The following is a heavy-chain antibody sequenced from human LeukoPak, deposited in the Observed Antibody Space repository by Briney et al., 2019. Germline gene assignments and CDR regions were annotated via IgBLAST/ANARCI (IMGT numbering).Heavy chain of an antibody. Sequence: SETLSLTCAVYGGSFSGYYWSWIRQPPGKGLEWIGRIYTSGITDYNPSLKSRVTVSVDTSKNQFSLKLSSVTAADTAVYYCARVACSGGSCYHFDYWGQGTLVTVSS. CDR3: ARVACSGGSCYHFDY. CDR1: GGSFSGYY. V-gene: IGHV4-59*10. CDR2: IYTSGIT. J-gene: IGHJ4*02. D-gene: IGHD2-15*01.